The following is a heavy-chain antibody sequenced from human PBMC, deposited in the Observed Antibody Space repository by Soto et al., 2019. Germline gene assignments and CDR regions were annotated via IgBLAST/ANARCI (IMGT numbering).Heavy chain of an antibody. V-gene: IGHV1-69*08. CDR2: IIPFLGVT. CDR1: GGTFSPYT. Sequence: QVQLVQSGAEVKKPGSSVKVFCKASGGTFSPYTVNWVRQAPGQGLEWMGRIIPFLGVTNYAQKFQARVTLTADTSTTTAYMELSGLRFEDTAVYYCARDWESTVSTWSFGAFWGRGTLVTGSS. D-gene: IGHD3-10*01. J-gene: IGHJ4*02. CDR3: ARDWESTVSTWSFGAF.